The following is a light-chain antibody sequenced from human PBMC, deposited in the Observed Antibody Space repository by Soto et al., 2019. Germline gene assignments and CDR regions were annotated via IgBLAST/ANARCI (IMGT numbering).Light chain of an antibody. V-gene: IGKV3-20*01. CDR2: AAA. J-gene: IGKJ1*01. Sequence: EIVLTQSPGTLSLSPGERATLPCRASQSVSSNYLAWYQQRRGQAPRLLIYAAASRATSIPDRFSGSGSGTDFTLTISRLEPEDFAVYYCQQYANSPRTFGQGTKVDIK. CDR1: QSVSSNY. CDR3: QQYANSPRT.